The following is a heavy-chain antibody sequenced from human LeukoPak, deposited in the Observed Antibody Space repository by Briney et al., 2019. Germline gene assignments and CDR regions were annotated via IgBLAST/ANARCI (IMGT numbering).Heavy chain of an antibody. CDR3: TEEIFGVVIGSRG. CDR1: GFTFGDYA. Sequence: GGSLRLSCTASGFTFGDYAMSWVRQAPGKGLEWVGFIRSKAYGGTTEYAASVKGRFTISRDDSKSIAYLQMNSLKTEDTAVYYCTEEIFGVVIGSRGWGQGTLVTVSS. CDR2: IRSKAYGGTT. D-gene: IGHD3-3*01. V-gene: IGHV3-49*04. J-gene: IGHJ4*02.